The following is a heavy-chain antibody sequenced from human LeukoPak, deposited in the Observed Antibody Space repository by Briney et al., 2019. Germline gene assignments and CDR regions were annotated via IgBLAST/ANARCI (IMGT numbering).Heavy chain of an antibody. Sequence: SKTLSLTCTVSGGSISSYYWSWIRQPPGKGLEWIGYIYYSGSTNYNPSLKSRVTISVDTSKNQFSLKLSSVTAADTAVYYCARQTVTTGRYYYYYMDVWGKGTTVTVSS. V-gene: IGHV4-59*01. CDR2: IYYSGST. CDR3: ARQTVTTGRYYYYYMDV. D-gene: IGHD4-17*01. CDR1: GGSISSYY. J-gene: IGHJ6*03.